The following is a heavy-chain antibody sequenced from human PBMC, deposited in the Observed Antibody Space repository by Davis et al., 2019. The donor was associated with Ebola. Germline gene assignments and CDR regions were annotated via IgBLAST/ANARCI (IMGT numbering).Heavy chain of an antibody. CDR3: ARGGSGGTYFWFGP. D-gene: IGHD1-26*01. CDR1: GYTFTNYG. Sequence: ASVKVSCKASGYTFTNYGISWVRQAPGQGLEWMGWISGYEDNTNYAPRFQGRVTLTKDRATSTVYMELRRLTSDDTAVYYCARGGSGGTYFWFGPWGQGTLVTVSS. CDR2: ISGYEDNT. J-gene: IGHJ5*02. V-gene: IGHV1-18*01.